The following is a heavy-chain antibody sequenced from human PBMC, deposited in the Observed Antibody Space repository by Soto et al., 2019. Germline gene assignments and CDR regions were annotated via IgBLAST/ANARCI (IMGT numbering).Heavy chain of an antibody. J-gene: IGHJ5*02. D-gene: IGHD6-13*01. CDR2: ISSSSSTI. CDR3: ARHPDRIAQIGRFDP. CDR1: GFTFSSYS. V-gene: IGHV3-48*02. Sequence: EVQLVGAGGGLVQPGGSLRLSCAASGFTFSSYSMNWVRQAPGKGLDWVSYISSSSSTIYYADSVKGRFTISRDNAKNSLYLQMNGVRDEDTAGYYCARHPDRIAQIGRFDPWGQGTLVTVSS.